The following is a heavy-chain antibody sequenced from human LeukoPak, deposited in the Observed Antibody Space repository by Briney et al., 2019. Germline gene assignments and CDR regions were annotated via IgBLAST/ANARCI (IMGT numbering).Heavy chain of an antibody. D-gene: IGHD4-17*01. Sequence: GGSLRLSCAASGFTFDDYAMHWVRQAPGKGLEWVSGISWNSGSIGYADSVKGRFTISRDNSKNTLYLQMSSLRADDTAVYYCSKKGQSEDYGKPGWGQGTLVTVSS. V-gene: IGHV3-9*01. J-gene: IGHJ4*02. CDR2: ISWNSGSI. CDR1: GFTFDDYA. CDR3: SKKGQSEDYGKPG.